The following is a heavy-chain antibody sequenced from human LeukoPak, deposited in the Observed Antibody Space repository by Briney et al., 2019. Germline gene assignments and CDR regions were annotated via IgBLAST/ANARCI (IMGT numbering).Heavy chain of an antibody. J-gene: IGHJ5*02. CDR3: ATLTGYSSESWFDP. CDR2: IYYSGST. Sequence: SETLSLTCIVSGYSINNGYYWGWIRQPPGKGLEWIGSIYYSGSTYYKPSLKSRVTISVDTSKNQVSLKLHSVTAADTAVYYCATLTGYSSESWFDPWGQGILVTVSS. CDR1: GYSINNGYY. V-gene: IGHV4-38-2*02. D-gene: IGHD3-9*01.